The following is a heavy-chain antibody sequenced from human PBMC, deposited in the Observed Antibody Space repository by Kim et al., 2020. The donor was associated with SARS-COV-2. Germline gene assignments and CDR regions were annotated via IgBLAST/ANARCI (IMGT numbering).Heavy chain of an antibody. J-gene: IGHJ3*02. Sequence: ASVKVSCKASGYRFNTYTMHLVRQAPGQSLEWMGCIYSSNGDTKYSQKFQGRVTINRDTSATVAYMGLSSLRSEDTAVYYCATVIGSGSYYNAFDIWGPGTMVTVSS. V-gene: IGHV1-3*01. CDR2: IYSSNGDT. CDR1: GYRFNTYT. CDR3: ATVIGSGSYYNAFDI. D-gene: IGHD3-10*01.